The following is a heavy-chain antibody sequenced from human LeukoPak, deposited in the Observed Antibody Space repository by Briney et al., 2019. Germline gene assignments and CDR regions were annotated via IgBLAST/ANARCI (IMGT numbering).Heavy chain of an antibody. Sequence: PSETLSLTCTVSGGSVTSYCGTSVRQSPGKGLEWIGYIYYSGSTNYNPSLKSRVTISVDTSKKQFSLKLSSVTSAATAVYYCARETGNYLVYWGQGTLVTVSS. V-gene: IGHV4-59*02. CDR3: ARETGNYLVY. J-gene: IGHJ4*02. D-gene: IGHD3-9*01. CDR2: IYYSGST. CDR1: GGSVTSYC.